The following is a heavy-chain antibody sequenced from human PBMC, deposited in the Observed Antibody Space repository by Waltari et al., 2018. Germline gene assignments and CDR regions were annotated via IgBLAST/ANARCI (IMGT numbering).Heavy chain of an antibody. Sequence: QVQLQESGPGLVKPSETLSLTCTVYGGSFSGYYWSWIRQPPGKGLEWIGEINHSGSTNYNPSLKSRVTISVDTSKNQFSLKLSSVTAADTAVYYCARLYCSGGSCSHWGQGTLVTVSS. V-gene: IGHV4-34*01. D-gene: IGHD2-15*01. J-gene: IGHJ4*02. CDR2: INHSGST. CDR3: ARLYCSGGSCSH. CDR1: GGSFSGYY.